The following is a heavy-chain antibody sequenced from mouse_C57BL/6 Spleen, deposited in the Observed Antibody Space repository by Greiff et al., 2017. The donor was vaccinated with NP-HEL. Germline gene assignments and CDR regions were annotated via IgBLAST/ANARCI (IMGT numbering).Heavy chain of an antibody. CDR1: GYTFTDYY. CDR3: ARGGVLRYPQNFDV. D-gene: IGHD1-1*01. Sequence: VQLQQSGPVLVKPGASVKMSCKASGYTFTDYYMNWVKQSHGKSLEWIGVINPYNGGTSYNQKFKGKATLTVDKSSISAYVELNSLTSEDSAVYYCARGGVLRYPQNFDVWGTGTTVTVSS. V-gene: IGHV1-19*01. J-gene: IGHJ1*03. CDR2: INPYNGGT.